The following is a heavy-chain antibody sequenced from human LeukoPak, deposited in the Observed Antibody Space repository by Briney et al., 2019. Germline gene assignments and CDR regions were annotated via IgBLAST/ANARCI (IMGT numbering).Heavy chain of an antibody. D-gene: IGHD3-22*01. J-gene: IGHJ4*02. CDR1: GGTFSSYA. Sequence: SVKVSCKASGGTFSSYAISWVRQAPGQGLEWMGGIIPIFGTANYAQKFQGRVTITADESTSTAYLELSSLRSEDTAVYYCARERNYYDSSGYYPIPLFDYWGQGTLVTVSS. CDR2: IIPIFGTA. CDR3: ARERNYYDSSGYYPIPLFDY. V-gene: IGHV1-69*13.